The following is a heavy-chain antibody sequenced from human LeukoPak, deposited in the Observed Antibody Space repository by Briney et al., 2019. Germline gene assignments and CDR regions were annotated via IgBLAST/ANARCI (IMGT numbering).Heavy chain of an antibody. CDR2: ISSSSSTI. CDR1: GFTFSSYS. D-gene: IGHD6-25*01. Sequence: GGSLRLSCAASGFTFSSYSMNWVRQAPGKGLEWVSYISSSSSTIYYADSVKGRFTISRDNAKNSLYLQMNSLRAEDTAVYYCASKRLAGYWGQGTLVTVSS. CDR3: ASKRLAGY. J-gene: IGHJ4*02. V-gene: IGHV3-48*01.